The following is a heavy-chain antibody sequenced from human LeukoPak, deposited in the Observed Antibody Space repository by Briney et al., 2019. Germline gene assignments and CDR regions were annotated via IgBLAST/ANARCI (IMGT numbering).Heavy chain of an antibody. CDR2: IGAYGGDT. Sequence: ASVKVSCKATSRISWVRQAPGQGREWMGWIGAYGGDTYYAQKFQGRTTVTTDTSTSTVYIELRNLRSDDTAVYYCARDLWNFYDDSGYNRDFDSWGQGTLVTVSS. D-gene: IGHD3-22*01. J-gene: IGHJ5*01. V-gene: IGHV1-18*01. CDR1: TSR. CDR3: ARDLWNFYDDSGYNRDFDS.